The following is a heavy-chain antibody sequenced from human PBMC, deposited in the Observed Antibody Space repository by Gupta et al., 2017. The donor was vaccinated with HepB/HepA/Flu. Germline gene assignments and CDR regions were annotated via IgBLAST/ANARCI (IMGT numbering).Heavy chain of an antibody. J-gene: IGHJ4*02. Sequence: QVQLQESGPGLVKPSETLSLTCTVSGGSLSSYYWSWIRQPPGKGLEWIGYIYYSGSTNYNPSLKSRVTISVDTSKNQFSLKLSSVTAADTAVYYCAASTQQLVPYWGQGTLVTVSS. D-gene: IGHD6-13*01. CDR2: IYYSGST. V-gene: IGHV4-59*08. CDR3: AASTQQLVPY. CDR1: GGSLSSYY.